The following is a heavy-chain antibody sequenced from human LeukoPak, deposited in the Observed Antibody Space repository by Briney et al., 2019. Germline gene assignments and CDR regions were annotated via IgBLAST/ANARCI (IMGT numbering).Heavy chain of an antibody. D-gene: IGHD6-13*01. J-gene: IGHJ4*02. Sequence: SVKVSCKASGGTFSSYAISWVRQAPGQGLGWMGRIIPILGIANYAQKFQGRVTITADKSTSTAYMELSSLRSEDTAVYYCARETPGIAAAGTIDYWGQGTLVTVSS. CDR1: GGTFSSYA. V-gene: IGHV1-69*04. CDR3: ARETPGIAAAGTIDY. CDR2: IIPILGIA.